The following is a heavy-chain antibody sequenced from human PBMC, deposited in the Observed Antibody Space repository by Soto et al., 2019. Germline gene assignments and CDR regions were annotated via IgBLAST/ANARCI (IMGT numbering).Heavy chain of an antibody. CDR2: IIPIFGTA. V-gene: IGHV1-69*13. J-gene: IGHJ5*02. Sequence: ASVKVSCKASGGTFSSYAISWVRQAPGQGLEWMGGIIPIFGTANYAQKFQGRVTITADESTSTAYMELSSLRSEDTDVYYCARGGPQLELLSWFDPWGQGTLVTVSS. D-gene: IGHD1-1*01. CDR3: ARGGPQLELLSWFDP. CDR1: GGTFSSYA.